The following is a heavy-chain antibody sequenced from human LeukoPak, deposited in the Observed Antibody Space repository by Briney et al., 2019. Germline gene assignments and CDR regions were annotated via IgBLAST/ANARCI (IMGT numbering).Heavy chain of an antibody. CDR3: ARQQQQLWYD. Sequence: GGPLRLSCAASGFSFSSHGMHWVRQAPGKGLEWVASIWSDGSNKYYADSVKGRFTISRDNSKNTLYLQMNSLRAEDTAVYFCARQQQQLWYDWGQGTLVTVSS. J-gene: IGHJ4*02. D-gene: IGHD5-18*01. V-gene: IGHV3-33*01. CDR1: GFSFSSHG. CDR2: IWSDGSNK.